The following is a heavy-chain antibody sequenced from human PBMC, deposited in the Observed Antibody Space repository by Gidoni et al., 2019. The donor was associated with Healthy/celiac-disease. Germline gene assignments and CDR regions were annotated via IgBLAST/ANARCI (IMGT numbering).Heavy chain of an antibody. CDR2: ISYDGSNK. J-gene: IGHJ4*02. Sequence: QVQLVESGGGVVQPGRSLRLSCAASGFTFSSYAMHWVRQAPGKGLEWVAVISYDGSNKYYADSVKGRFTISRDNSKNTLYLQMNSLRAEDTAVYYCARDSRYSGYDWGQGTLVTVSS. D-gene: IGHD5-12*01. CDR1: GFTFSSYA. V-gene: IGHV3-30-3*01. CDR3: ARDSRYSGYD.